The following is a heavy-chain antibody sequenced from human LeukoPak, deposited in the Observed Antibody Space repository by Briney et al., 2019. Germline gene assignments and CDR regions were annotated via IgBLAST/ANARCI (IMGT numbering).Heavy chain of an antibody. J-gene: IGHJ4*02. CDR3: ARHGSVVGLDY. D-gene: IGHD2-15*01. CDR2: IYYSGST. Sequence: SATLSLTCTVSGGSISSYYWCRIRQPPGKGLEWIGYIYYSGSTNYNPSLKSRVTISVDTSKNQFSLKLSSVTAADTAMYYCARHGSVVGLDYWGQGTLVTVSS. CDR1: GGSISSYY. V-gene: IGHV4-59*08.